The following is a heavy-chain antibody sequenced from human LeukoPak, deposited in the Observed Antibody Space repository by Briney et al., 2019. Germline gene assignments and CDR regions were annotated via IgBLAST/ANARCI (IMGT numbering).Heavy chain of an antibody. D-gene: IGHD6-19*01. CDR3: ARTHSSGWYGFDY. CDR1: GGSVSSGSYY. CDR2: IYYSGST. J-gene: IGHJ4*02. V-gene: IGHV4-61*01. Sequence: PSDTLSLTCTVSGGSVSSGSYYWSWIRQPPGKGLELIWYIYYSGSTNYNPPLKGRVTISVDTSKNQFSLKLSSVTAAATAVYYCARTHSSGWYGFDYWGRGTLVTVSS.